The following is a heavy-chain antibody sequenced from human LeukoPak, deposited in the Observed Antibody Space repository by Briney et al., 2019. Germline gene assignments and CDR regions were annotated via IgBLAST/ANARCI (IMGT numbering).Heavy chain of an antibody. CDR1: GFTFSNYA. J-gene: IGHJ6*04. CDR3: AELGITMIGGV. Sequence: GGSLRLSCTTSGFTFSNYAMTWVRQAPGKGLEWVSVISGTADKTFYADSVKGRFTISRDNSKNTLYLQMNSLRAEDTAVYYCAELGITMIGGVWGKGTTVTISS. V-gene: IGHV3-23*01. D-gene: IGHD3-10*02. CDR2: ISGTADKT.